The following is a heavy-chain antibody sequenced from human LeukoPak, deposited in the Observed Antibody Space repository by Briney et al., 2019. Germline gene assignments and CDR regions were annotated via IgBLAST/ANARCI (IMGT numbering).Heavy chain of an antibody. V-gene: IGHV3-74*01. CDR3: ARDQTPFV. CDR2: INHDGGST. J-gene: IGHJ4*02. Sequence: GGSLRLSCATSGFTFTTFWMHWVRQAPGKGLVWVSRINHDGGSTNYADSVKGRFTISRDNAKNTVYLQMNSLRAEDTAVYYCARDQTPFVWGQGTLVTVSS. CDR1: GFTFTTFW.